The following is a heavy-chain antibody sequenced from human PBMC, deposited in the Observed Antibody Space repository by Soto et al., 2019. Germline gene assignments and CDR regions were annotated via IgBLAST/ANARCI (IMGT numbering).Heavy chain of an antibody. CDR1: GGTFSTYG. V-gene: IGHV1-69*12. J-gene: IGHJ4*02. Sequence: QVQLVQSGAEVKKPGSSVKVSCKASGGTFSTYGVNWVRQAPGQGLEWVGGIIPIFGAANYAQKFQGRVTITADDSTSTAYMELRSLRSEDTAVYYCASAAHYGLRQSNDRHFRGQGTQVTVSS. CDR2: IIPIFGAA. D-gene: IGHD4-17*01. CDR3: ASAAHYGLRQSNDRHF.